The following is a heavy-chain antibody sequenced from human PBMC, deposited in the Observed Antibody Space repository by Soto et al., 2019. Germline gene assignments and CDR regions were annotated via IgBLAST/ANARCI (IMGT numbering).Heavy chain of an antibody. CDR1: GYTFGGFY. J-gene: IGHJ4*02. CDR2: INPNSGGT. D-gene: IGHD6-19*01. V-gene: IGHV1-2*02. Sequence: ASVKVSCKASGYTFGGFYMHWVRQAPGQGLEWMGWINPNSGGTKYAEKFQGRVTMTRDTSISTAYVELSRLTSDDTAVYYCASAAVTGTAGLDFWGQGTLVTVSS. CDR3: ASAAVTGTAGLDF.